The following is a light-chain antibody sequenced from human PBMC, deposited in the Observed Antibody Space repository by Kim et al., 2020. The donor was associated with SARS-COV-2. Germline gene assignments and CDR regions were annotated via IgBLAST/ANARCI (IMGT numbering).Light chain of an antibody. V-gene: IGKV3-11*01. CDR2: DAS. J-gene: IGKJ5*01. CDR1: QSVTGE. Sequence: EVVLTQFPATLSLSPGERATLSCRASQSVTGELAWCQQKPGQPPRLLIYDASDRATGIPARFSGSGSGTDFTLTISSLEPGDTAVYYCQQRSRWPITFGQGTRLEIK. CDR3: QQRSRWPIT.